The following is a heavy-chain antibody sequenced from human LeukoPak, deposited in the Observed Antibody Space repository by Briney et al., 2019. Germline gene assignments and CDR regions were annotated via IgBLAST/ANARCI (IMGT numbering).Heavy chain of an antibody. Sequence: ASVKVSCKASGYTFTSYYMHWVRQAPGQGLEWMGGIIPIFGTANYAQKFQGRVTITADESTSTAYMELSSLRSEDTAVYYCARTQYSGYDLDYFDYWGQGTLVTVSS. V-gene: IGHV1-69*13. D-gene: IGHD5-12*01. J-gene: IGHJ4*02. CDR2: IIPIFGTA. CDR3: ARTQYSGYDLDYFDY. CDR1: GYTFTSYY.